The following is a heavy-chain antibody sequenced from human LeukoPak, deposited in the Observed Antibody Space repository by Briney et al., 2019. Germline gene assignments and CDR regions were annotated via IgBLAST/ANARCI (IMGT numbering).Heavy chain of an antibody. D-gene: IGHD3-16*01. V-gene: IGHV3-30*03. Sequence: GRSLRLSCAASGFTLSSYGMHWVRQAPGKGLEWVAVISYDGSKKYYVDSVKGRFTISRDNSKNTLYLQMNSLRAEDTAVYYCARRLYYYYGMDVWGQGTTVAVSS. J-gene: IGHJ6*02. CDR3: ARRLYYYYGMDV. CDR1: GFTLSSYG. CDR2: ISYDGSKK.